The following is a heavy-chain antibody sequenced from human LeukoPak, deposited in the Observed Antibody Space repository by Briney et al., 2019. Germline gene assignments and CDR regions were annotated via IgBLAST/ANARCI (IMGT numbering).Heavy chain of an antibody. Sequence: GGSLRLSCAASGFTFSSYAMHWVRQAPGKGLEWVAVISYDGSNKYYADSVKGRFTISRDNAKNSLYLQMNSLRAEDTAVYYCARAGLWFGEDYYYYMDVWGKGTTVTVSS. V-gene: IGHV3-30-3*01. CDR1: GFTFSSYA. J-gene: IGHJ6*03. D-gene: IGHD3-10*01. CDR2: ISYDGSNK. CDR3: ARAGLWFGEDYYYYMDV.